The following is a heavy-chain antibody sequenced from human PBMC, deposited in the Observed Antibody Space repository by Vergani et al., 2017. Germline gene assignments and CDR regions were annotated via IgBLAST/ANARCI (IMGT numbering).Heavy chain of an antibody. CDR3: ARGYDSSGYYFVPYYGMDV. J-gene: IGHJ6*02. CDR1: GVSISSGSYY. CDR2: IYTSGST. V-gene: IGHV4-61*02. D-gene: IGHD3-22*01. Sequence: QVQLQESGPGLVKPSQTLSLTCTVSGVSISSGSYYWSWIRQPAGKGLEWIGRIYTSGSTNYNPSLKSRVTISVDTSKNQFSLKLSSVTAADTAVYYCARGYDSSGYYFVPYYGMDVWGQGTTVTVSS.